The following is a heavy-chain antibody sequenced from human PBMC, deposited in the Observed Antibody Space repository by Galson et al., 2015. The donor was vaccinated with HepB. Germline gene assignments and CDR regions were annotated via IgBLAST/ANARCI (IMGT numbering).Heavy chain of an antibody. V-gene: IGHV4-34*01. J-gene: IGHJ6*03. CDR2: INHSGST. Sequence: SLTCAVYGGSFSGYYWSWIRQPPGKGLEWIGEINHSGSTNYNPSLKSRVTISVDTSKNQFSLKLSSVTAADTAVYYCARRSNYVFSYMDVWGKGTTVTVSS. CDR1: GGSFSGYY. D-gene: IGHD4-11*01. CDR3: ARRSNYVFSYMDV.